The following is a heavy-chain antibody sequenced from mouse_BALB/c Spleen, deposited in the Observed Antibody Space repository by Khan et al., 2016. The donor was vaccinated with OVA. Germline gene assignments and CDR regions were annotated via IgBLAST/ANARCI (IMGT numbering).Heavy chain of an antibody. Sequence: EVELVESGGGLVQPGGSLKLSCAASGFTFSSYGMSWVRQTPDKRLELVATINSNGGSTYYPDSVKGRFTISRYYAKNTLYLQMSSLKSKDTAMYYCARMARTINWGQGTTLTVSS. J-gene: IGHJ2*01. CDR1: GFTFSSYG. CDR3: ARMARTIN. V-gene: IGHV5-6-3*01. CDR2: INSNGGST.